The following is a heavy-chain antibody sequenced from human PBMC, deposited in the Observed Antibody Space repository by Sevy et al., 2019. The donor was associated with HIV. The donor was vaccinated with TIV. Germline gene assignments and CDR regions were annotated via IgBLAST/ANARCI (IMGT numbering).Heavy chain of an antibody. CDR2: IKSKTDGGTT. CDR1: GFTFSNAW. Sequence: GGSLGLSCAASGFTFSNAWMSWVRQAPGKGLEWVGRIKSKTDGGTTDYAAPVKGRFTISRDDSKNTLYLQMNSLKTEDTAVYYCTTVLVVVIKRGDVWGQGTTVTVSS. V-gene: IGHV3-15*01. CDR3: TTVLVVVIKRGDV. J-gene: IGHJ6*02. D-gene: IGHD3-22*01.